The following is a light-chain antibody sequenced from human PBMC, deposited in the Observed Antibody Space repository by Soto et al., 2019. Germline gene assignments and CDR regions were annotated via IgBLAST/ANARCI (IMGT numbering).Light chain of an antibody. V-gene: IGLV2-14*03. Sequence: QSALTRPASVSGSPGQSITISCTGTSSNVGGYHYVSWYQQHPGKAPKLMIYDVSNRPSGVSNRFSGSKSGNTASLTISGLQAEDEADYYCSSYTNSGTVVFGGGTKLTVL. CDR2: DVS. J-gene: IGLJ2*01. CDR1: SSNVGGYHY. CDR3: SSYTNSGTVV.